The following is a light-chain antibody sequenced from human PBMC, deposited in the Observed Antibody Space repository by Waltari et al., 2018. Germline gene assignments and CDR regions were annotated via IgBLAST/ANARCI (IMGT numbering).Light chain of an antibody. CDR2: KTS. V-gene: IGKV1-5*03. CDR1: QTISDS. CDR3: QQYSGYSSFT. J-gene: IGKJ3*01. Sequence: DIQMTQSPSTLSASGGDRVIITCRASQTISDSLAWYQQKPGKAPKLLIYKTSNLESGVPSRFSGSGSGTEFTLTINRLQPDDFASYYCQQYSGYSSFTFGPGTKVDIK.